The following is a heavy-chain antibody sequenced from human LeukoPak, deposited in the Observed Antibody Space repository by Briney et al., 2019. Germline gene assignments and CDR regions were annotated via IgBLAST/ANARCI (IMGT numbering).Heavy chain of an antibody. J-gene: IGHJ4*02. Sequence: SETLSLTCAVSGASISSSNWLSWVRQPPGKGLEWIGGIYHSGSTNYNPSLKSRVTMSVDNSKNQFSLKMSSMTAADTAVYYCARAGWYTLDNWGQGTLVTVSS. CDR2: IYHSGST. V-gene: IGHV4-4*02. CDR1: GASISSSNW. D-gene: IGHD2-15*01. CDR3: ARAGWYTLDN.